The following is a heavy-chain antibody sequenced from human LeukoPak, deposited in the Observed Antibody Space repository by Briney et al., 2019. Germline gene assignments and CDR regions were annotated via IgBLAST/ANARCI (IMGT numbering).Heavy chain of an antibody. Sequence: GGSLRLSCEVSGVIFEQYGMHWVRQAPGKGLEWVAGISWNGVTINYGDSVKGRFTISRDNAKSFLYLQMNSLKPEDTALYYCVKDISGWSYFDYWGQGTRVTVSP. V-gene: IGHV3-9*01. J-gene: IGHJ4*02. D-gene: IGHD6-19*01. CDR2: ISWNGVTI. CDR3: VKDISGWSYFDY. CDR1: GVIFEQYG.